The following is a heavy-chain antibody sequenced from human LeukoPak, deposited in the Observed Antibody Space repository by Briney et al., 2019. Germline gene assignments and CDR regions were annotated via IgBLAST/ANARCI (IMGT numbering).Heavy chain of an antibody. CDR3: ARGYSSSWYRFDY. CDR2: IYSGGST. V-gene: IGHV3-53*01. D-gene: IGHD6-13*01. Sequence: ETLSLTCAVYGGSFSGYYWSWVRQAPGKGLEWVSVIYSGGSTYYADSVKGRFTISRDNSKNTLYLQMNSLRAEDTAVYYCARGYSSSWYRFDYWGQGTLVTVSS. CDR1: GGSFSGYY. J-gene: IGHJ4*02.